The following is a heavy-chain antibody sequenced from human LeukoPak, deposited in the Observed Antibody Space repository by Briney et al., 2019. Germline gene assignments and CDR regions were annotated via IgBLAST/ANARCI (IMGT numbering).Heavy chain of an antibody. J-gene: IGHJ4*02. Sequence: ASVKVSCKASGYTFTGYYIHWVRQAPGQGLEWMGWINPNSDGTNYAQKFQGRVTMTRDTSISAAYMELSRPTSDDTAVYYCGANHDYWGQGTLVTVSS. CDR2: INPNSDGT. D-gene: IGHD1-14*01. V-gene: IGHV1-2*02. CDR3: GANHDY. CDR1: GYTFTGYY.